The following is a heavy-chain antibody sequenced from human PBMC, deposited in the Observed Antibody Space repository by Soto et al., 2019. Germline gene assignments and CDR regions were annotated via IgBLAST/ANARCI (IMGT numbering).Heavy chain of an antibody. CDR3: ARCGGDCYDYYYYGMDV. CDR2: IIPIFGTA. CDR1: GGTFSSYA. Sequence: VASVKVSCKASGGTFSSYAISWVRQAPGQGLEWMGGIIPIFGTANYAQKFQGRVTITADESTSTAYMELSSLRSEDTAVYYCARCGGDCYDYYYYGMDVWGQGTTVTVSS. V-gene: IGHV1-69*13. J-gene: IGHJ6*02. D-gene: IGHD2-21*02.